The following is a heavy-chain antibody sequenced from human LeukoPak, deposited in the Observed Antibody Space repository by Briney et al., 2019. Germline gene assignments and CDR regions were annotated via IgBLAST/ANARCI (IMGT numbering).Heavy chain of an antibody. CDR3: VRGYYYDSSGYWVRAFDI. J-gene: IGHJ3*02. Sequence: SQTLPLTCAVSGGSISSGGYSWSWIRQPPGKGLEWIGYMYHSGTTHYNPSLKSRVTISVDRSKNQFSLKLSSVTAADTAVYYCVRGYYYDSSGYWVRAFDIWGQGTMVTVSS. D-gene: IGHD3-22*01. CDR2: MYHSGTT. CDR1: GGSISSGGYS. V-gene: IGHV4-30-2*01.